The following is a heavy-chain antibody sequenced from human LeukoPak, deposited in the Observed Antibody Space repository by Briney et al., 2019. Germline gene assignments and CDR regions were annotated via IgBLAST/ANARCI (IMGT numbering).Heavy chain of an antibody. CDR3: ALGGNGAFDI. CDR2: ISSSSNYI. D-gene: IGHD2-8*01. Sequence: PGGSLRLSCAASGFTFSSYGMHWVRQAPGKGLEWVSSISSSSNYIYYADSVKGRFTISRDNAKNSLYLQLSNLRADDTAVYYCALGGNGAFDIWGQGTKVTVSP. V-gene: IGHV3-21*06. J-gene: IGHJ3*02. CDR1: GFTFSSYG.